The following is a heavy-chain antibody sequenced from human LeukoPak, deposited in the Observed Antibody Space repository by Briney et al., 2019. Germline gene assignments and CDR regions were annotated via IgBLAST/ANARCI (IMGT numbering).Heavy chain of an antibody. V-gene: IGHV4-34*01. J-gene: IGHJ4*02. Sequence: SETLSLTCAVYGGSFSGYYWTWVRQPPGKGLEWIGEMSHSGSSNYNPSLKSRVTISLDASKNQFSLKLNSVTAADTAVYYCARRPWVGAADYWGQGTLVTVSS. CDR1: GGSFSGYY. CDR3: ARRPWVGAADY. D-gene: IGHD1-26*01. CDR2: MSHSGSS.